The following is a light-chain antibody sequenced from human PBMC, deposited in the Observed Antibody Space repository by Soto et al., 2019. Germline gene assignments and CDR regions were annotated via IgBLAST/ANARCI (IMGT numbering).Light chain of an antibody. J-gene: IGLJ2*01. CDR3: TSYASSSTPVV. CDR1: SSDIGGYKY. V-gene: IGLV2-14*03. Sequence: QSALTQPASVSGSPGQSITISCTGTSSDIGGYKYVSWYQHHPGTAPKLMIYDATNRPSGVSNRFSGSKSGNTASLTISGLQAEDEGDYYCTSYASSSTPVVFGGGTQLTVL. CDR2: DAT.